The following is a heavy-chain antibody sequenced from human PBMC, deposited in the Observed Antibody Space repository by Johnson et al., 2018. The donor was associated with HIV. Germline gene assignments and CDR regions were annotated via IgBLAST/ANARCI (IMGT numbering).Heavy chain of an antibody. CDR1: GFTFSSYW. D-gene: IGHD3-22*01. CDR3: AREAGYYDSSGYSDAFDI. Sequence: VQLVESGGGLVQPVGSLRLSCAASGFTFSSYWMSWVRQAPGKGLEWVANIKQDGSEKYYVDSVKGRFTISRDNAKNSLYLQMNSLRAEDTAVYYCAREAGYYDSSGYSDAFDIWGQGTMVTVSS. J-gene: IGHJ3*02. CDR2: IKQDGSEK. V-gene: IGHV3-7*01.